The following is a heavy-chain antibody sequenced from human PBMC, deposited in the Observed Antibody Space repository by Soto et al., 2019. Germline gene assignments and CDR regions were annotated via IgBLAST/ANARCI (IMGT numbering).Heavy chain of an antibody. V-gene: IGHV4-34*01. Sequence: PSETLSLTCAVYGGAFSGYYCIWIRQPPGKGLEWIGEINHSEGNNFNPCRKRRVTISVDTSKNQFSLKLSSVTAADTAVYYCVRGKVCSWLPEFYYYYYVMDVLVQRSTVTVSS. J-gene: IGHJ6*02. CDR2: INHSEGN. D-gene: IGHD2-15*01. CDR1: GGAFSGYY. CDR3: VRGKVCSWLPEFYYYYYVMDV.